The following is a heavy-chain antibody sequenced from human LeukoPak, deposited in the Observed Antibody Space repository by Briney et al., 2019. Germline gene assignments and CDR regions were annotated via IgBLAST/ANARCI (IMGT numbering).Heavy chain of an antibody. CDR1: GFTFSSSW. J-gene: IGHJ4*02. D-gene: IGHD3-16*01. V-gene: IGHV3-7*01. Sequence: TGGSLRLSCAASGFTFSSSWMTWVRQAPGKGLEWLANIKGDGSGKNYVDSVKGRFTISRDNAKNSLFLQMSSLRGEDTALYYCATEHWGPNSWGQGTLVTVSS. CDR2: IKGDGSGK. CDR3: ATEHWGPNS.